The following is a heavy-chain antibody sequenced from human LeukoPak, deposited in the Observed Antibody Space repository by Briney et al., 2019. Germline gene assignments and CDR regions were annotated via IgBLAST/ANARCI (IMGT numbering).Heavy chain of an antibody. V-gene: IGHV3-48*02. CDR2: ISRSSSFR. J-gene: IGHJ4*02. Sequence: PGGSLRLSCAASGFSFSSYSMNWVRQAPGKGLEWVSYISRSSSFRYNADSVKGRFTISRDNAKNSLYLQMNSLRDEDTAVHYCARDASNSLDYWGQGTLVTVSS. CDR3: ARDASNSLDY. D-gene: IGHD1-1*01. CDR1: GFSFSSYS.